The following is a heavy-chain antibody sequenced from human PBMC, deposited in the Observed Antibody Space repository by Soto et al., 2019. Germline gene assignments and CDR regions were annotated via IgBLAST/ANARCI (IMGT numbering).Heavy chain of an antibody. D-gene: IGHD3-22*01. Sequence: SSVKVSCKVSGYTLTELSMHWVRQAPGKGLEWMGGFDPEDGETIYAQKFQGRVTMAEDTSTDTAYMELSSLRSEDTAVYYCATMRLYYYDSSGYHPDAFDTWG. CDR3: ATMRLYYYDSSGYHPDAFDT. J-gene: IGHJ3*02. CDR1: GYTLTELS. CDR2: FDPEDGET. V-gene: IGHV1-24*01.